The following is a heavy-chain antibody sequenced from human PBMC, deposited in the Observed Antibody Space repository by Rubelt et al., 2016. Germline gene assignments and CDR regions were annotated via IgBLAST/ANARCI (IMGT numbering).Heavy chain of an antibody. J-gene: IGHJ4*02. Sequence: QLVESGGGLVQPGESLRLSCAASGFTFTSYSMDWVRQTPGKGLEWVSVIYSGGSTFYADSVKGRFTISRDNSKSTLYLQMNSLRAEDTAVYYCARPGYIDSWGQGTLVTVSS. D-gene: IGHD5-12*01. CDR1: GFTFTSYS. V-gene: IGHV3-66*01. CDR3: ARPGYIDS. CDR2: IYSGGST.